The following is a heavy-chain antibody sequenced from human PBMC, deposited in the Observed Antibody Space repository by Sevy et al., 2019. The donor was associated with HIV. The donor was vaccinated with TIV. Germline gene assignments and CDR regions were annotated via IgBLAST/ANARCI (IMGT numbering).Heavy chain of an antibody. CDR3: ARDMGYCSGGSCYTWDYYGMDV. Sequence: GGSLRLSCAASGFIFSRYWMTWVRQAPGKGLEWVANIKQDGSEKYYVDSVEGRFTISRDNAKNSLYLQMNSLRAEDTAVYYCARDMGYCSGGSCYTWDYYGMDVWGQGTTVTVSS. J-gene: IGHJ6*02. D-gene: IGHD2-15*01. V-gene: IGHV3-7*03. CDR2: IKQDGSEK. CDR1: GFIFSRYW.